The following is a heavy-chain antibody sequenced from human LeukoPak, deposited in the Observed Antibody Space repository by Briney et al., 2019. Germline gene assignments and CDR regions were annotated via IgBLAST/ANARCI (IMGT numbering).Heavy chain of an antibody. V-gene: IGHV3-23*01. CDR3: ARDHESSGYPTLDY. CDR1: GFTFSTYI. CDR2: IKAGAEAT. J-gene: IGHJ4*02. Sequence: PGRSLRPFCEASGFTFSTYIMTWVRQAPGKGLEWVSTIKAGAEATFYADSVKDRFTISRDNSKNTLYLQMNSLKADDTALYFCARDHESSGYPTLDYWGQGTLVTVSS. D-gene: IGHD3-22*01.